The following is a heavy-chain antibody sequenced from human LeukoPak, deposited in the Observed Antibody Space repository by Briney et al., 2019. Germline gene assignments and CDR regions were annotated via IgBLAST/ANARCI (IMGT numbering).Heavy chain of an antibody. V-gene: IGHV3-30-3*01. Sequence: GGSLRLSCEASGFTFTNYPMFWVRLAPAKGLEWVSSISYDGTKQNYTDSVKGRFTISRDNSKNMVFLQMNSLRPEDTAVYYCARGVHALGYWGQGTLVIVSS. J-gene: IGHJ4*02. CDR1: GFTFTNYP. CDR2: ISYDGTKQ. CDR3: ARGVHALGY. D-gene: IGHD2-2*01.